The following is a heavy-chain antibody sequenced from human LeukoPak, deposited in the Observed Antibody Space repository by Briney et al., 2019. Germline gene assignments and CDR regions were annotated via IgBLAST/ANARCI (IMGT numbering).Heavy chain of an antibody. CDR3: ARCAVDMATILYYYYYYMDV. J-gene: IGHJ6*03. CDR1: GGSISSSSYY. V-gene: IGHV4-39*01. Sequence: PSETLSLTCTASGGSISSSSYYWGWIRQPPGKGLEWIGSIYYSGSTYYNPSLKSRVTISVDTSKNQFSLKLSSVTAADTAVYYCARCAVDMATILYYYYYYMDVWGKGTTVTVSS. CDR2: IYYSGST. D-gene: IGHD5-24*01.